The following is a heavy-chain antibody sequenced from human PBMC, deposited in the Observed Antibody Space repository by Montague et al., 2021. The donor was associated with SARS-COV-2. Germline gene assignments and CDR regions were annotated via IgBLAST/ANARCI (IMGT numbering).Heavy chain of an antibody. CDR1: GDSISSDY. CDR2: MYYSEST. V-gene: IGHV4-59*01. Sequence: SETLSLTCNVSGDSISSDYCSWTRNPQGKGLEWKGFMYYSESTNNNPSLKSRVTIPVATSKNQFSLKLHAVTAADTAVYYCARGFDSWGQGTLVTVSS. CDR3: ARGFDS. J-gene: IGHJ4*02.